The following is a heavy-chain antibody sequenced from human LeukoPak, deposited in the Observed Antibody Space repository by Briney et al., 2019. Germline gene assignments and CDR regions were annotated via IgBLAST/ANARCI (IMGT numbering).Heavy chain of an antibody. V-gene: IGHV4-34*01. CDR2: INHSGST. D-gene: IGHD3-22*01. CDR1: GGSFSGYY. Sequence: SETLSLTCAVYGGSFSGYYWSWIRQPAGQGLEWTGEINHSGSTNYNPSLKSRVTISVDTSKNQFSLKLSSVTAADTAVYYCARGQYYYDSSGYSRSEYFQHWGQGTLVTVSS. J-gene: IGHJ1*01. CDR3: ARGQYYYDSSGYSRSEYFQH.